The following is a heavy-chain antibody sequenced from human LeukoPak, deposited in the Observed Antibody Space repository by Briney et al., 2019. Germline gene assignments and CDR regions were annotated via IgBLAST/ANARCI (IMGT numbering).Heavy chain of an antibody. D-gene: IGHD5-24*01. Sequence: ASVKVSCKASGYTFIGYYMHWVRQAPGQGLEWMGWINPNSGGTNYAQKFQGRVTMTRNTSISTAYMELSSLRSEDTAVYYCARGLYGHIDNWGQGTLVTVSS. CDR1: GYTFIGYY. J-gene: IGHJ4*02. V-gene: IGHV1-2*02. CDR2: INPNSGGT. CDR3: ARGLYGHIDN.